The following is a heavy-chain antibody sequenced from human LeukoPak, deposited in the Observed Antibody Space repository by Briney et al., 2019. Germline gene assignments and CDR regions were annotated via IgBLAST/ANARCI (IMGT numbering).Heavy chain of an antibody. D-gene: IGHD2-15*01. J-gene: IGHJ4*02. CDR1: GYTFTGYY. V-gene: IGHV1-2*02. Sequence: ASVKVSCKASGYTFTGYYMHWVRQAPGQGLEWMGWINPNSGGTNYAQKFQGRVTMTRDTSISTAYMELSRLRSDDTAVYYCARALCSGGSCYPAPPGIDFWGQGTLVTVSS. CDR3: ARALCSGGSCYPAPPGIDF. CDR2: INPNSGGT.